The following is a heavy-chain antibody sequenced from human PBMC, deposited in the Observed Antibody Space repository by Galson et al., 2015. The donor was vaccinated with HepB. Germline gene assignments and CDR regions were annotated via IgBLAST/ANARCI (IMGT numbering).Heavy chain of an antibody. Sequence: SLRLSCAASGFTFGDYALSWFRQAPGKGLGWVGFIRSRAYGGTTEYAASVKGRFTISRDDSKNIAYLQMSSLKTGDTAVYYCTREEEQWLPKDAFDYWGQGTLVTVSS. CDR2: IRSRAYGGTT. V-gene: IGHV3-49*03. J-gene: IGHJ4*02. CDR3: TREEEQWLPKDAFDY. CDR1: GFTFGDYA. D-gene: IGHD6-19*01.